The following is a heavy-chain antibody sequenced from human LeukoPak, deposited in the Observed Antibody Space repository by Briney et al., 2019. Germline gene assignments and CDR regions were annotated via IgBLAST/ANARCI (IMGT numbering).Heavy chain of an antibody. J-gene: IGHJ4*02. Sequence: GGSLRLSCAVSGFTFRDYYMSWIRQAPGKGLEWLSYISSSGSTVYYADSVKGRFTISRDNAKNSLYLQMNSLRAEDTAVYYCARDSSDGFDYWGQGTLVTVSS. D-gene: IGHD3-22*01. CDR3: ARDSSDGFDY. CDR1: GFTFRDYY. V-gene: IGHV3-11*04. CDR2: ISSSGSTV.